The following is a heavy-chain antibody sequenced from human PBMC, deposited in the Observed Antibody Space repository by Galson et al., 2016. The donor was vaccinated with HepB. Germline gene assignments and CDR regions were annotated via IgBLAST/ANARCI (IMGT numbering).Heavy chain of an antibody. CDR3: AKDRLSGHGDYSWGIFDI. D-gene: IGHD4-17*01. J-gene: IGHJ3*02. CDR1: GLSLSPYA. CDR2: ISASGGSK. Sequence: SLRLSCAGSGLSLSPYAMSWGCQAPGKGLEWVSGISASGGSKTYADSVRGRFIISRDNSNNKLFLQMNSLTTEDTAIYFCAKDRLSGHGDYSWGIFDIWGRGTEVTVSS. V-gene: IGHV3-23*01.